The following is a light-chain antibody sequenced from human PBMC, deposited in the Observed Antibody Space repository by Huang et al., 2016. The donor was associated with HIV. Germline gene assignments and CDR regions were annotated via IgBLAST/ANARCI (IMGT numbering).Light chain of an antibody. CDR1: QSLLNSNGYNY. V-gene: IGKV2-28*01. CDR3: MQSLQTPRT. CDR2: LAS. J-gene: IGKJ2*01. Sequence: IVLSQSPLSLPVTPGEPASISCRSSQSLLNSNGYNYLGWYLQKPGQSPQLLIYLASMLAPGVPDRFSGSGSGTDFTLKISRMEAEDVGIYYCMQSLQTPRTFGQGTKVEIK.